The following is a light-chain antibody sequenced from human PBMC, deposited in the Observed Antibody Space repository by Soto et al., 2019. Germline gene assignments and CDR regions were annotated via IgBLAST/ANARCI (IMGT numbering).Light chain of an antibody. CDR1: QSVSSN. CDR2: GAS. CDR3: QQYNNWPPWT. Sequence: EIVMTQSPATLSVSPGERATLSCRASQSVSSNLAWYHQKPGQAPRLLIYGASTRATGITARFSGSGSGTEFTITISSLQSEDFAVYSCQQYNNWPPWTFGQGTKVEIK. V-gene: IGKV3-15*01. J-gene: IGKJ1*01.